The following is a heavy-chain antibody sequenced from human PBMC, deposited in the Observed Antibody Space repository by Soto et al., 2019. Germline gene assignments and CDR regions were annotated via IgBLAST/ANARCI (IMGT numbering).Heavy chain of an antibody. V-gene: IGHV3-21*01. Sequence: EVQLVESGGGLVKPGGSLRLSCAASGFTFSTYSMNWVRQAPGKGLEWVSSISSSSSYIYHADSVKGRFTISRDNAKNSLYLQRNSLRAEDTAVYYCARDRGGGYDVLVGFDIWGQGTMVTVSS. D-gene: IGHD5-12*01. CDR1: GFTFSTYS. CDR3: ARDRGGGYDVLVGFDI. J-gene: IGHJ3*02. CDR2: ISSSSSYI.